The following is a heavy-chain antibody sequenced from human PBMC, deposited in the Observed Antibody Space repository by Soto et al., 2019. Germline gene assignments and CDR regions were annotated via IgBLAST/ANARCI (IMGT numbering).Heavy chain of an antibody. CDR2: IYYSGST. V-gene: IGHV4-30-4*01. CDR1: GGSISSGDYY. CDR3: ASIDSSGYYYGDFEC. Sequence: SETLSLTCTVSGGSISSGDYYWSWIRQPPGKGLEWIGYIYYSGSTYYNPSLKSRVTISVDTSKNQFSLKLSSVTAADTAVYYCASIDSSGYYYGDFECWGQGTLVTVS. D-gene: IGHD3-22*01. J-gene: IGHJ4*02.